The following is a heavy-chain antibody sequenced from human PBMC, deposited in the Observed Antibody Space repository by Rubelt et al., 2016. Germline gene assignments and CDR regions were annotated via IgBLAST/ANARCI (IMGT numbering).Heavy chain of an antibody. J-gene: IGHJ6*03. CDR1: GFSFSSFW. CDR2: IKQDGSEK. D-gene: IGHD2/OR15-2a*01. CDR3: ARVAEDVITDYMDV. Sequence: VQPGGSLRLSCAASGFSFSSFWMYWVRQAPGKGLEWVANIKQDGSEKYYVDSVKGRFTISRDNAKNPLFLQMNSLRAEDTAVYYCARVAEDVITDYMDVWGKGATVTVSS. V-gene: IGHV3-7*04.